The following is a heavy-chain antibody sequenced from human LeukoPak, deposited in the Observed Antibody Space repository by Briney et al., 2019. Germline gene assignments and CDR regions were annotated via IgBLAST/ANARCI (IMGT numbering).Heavy chain of an antibody. D-gene: IGHD3-10*01. V-gene: IGHV3-33*06. CDR1: GFTFSSYG. CDR2: IWYDGSNK. Sequence: GGSLRLSCAASGFTFSSYGMHWVRQAPGKGLEWVAVIWYDGSNKYYADSVKGRFTISRDNSKNTLYLQMNSLRAEDTAVYYCAKVRGTGSYYIDYFDYWGQGTLVTVSS. J-gene: IGHJ4*02. CDR3: AKVRGTGSYYIDYFDY.